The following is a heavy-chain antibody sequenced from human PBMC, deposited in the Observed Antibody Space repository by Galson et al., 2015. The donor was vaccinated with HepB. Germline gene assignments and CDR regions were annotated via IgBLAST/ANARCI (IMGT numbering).Heavy chain of an antibody. CDR2: ISSSGSTI. V-gene: IGHV3-48*03. D-gene: IGHD5-18*01. CDR1: GFTFSSYE. Sequence: SLRLSCAASGFTFSSYEMNWVRQAPGKGLEWVSYISSSGSTIYYADSVKGRFTISRDNAKNSLYLQMNSLRAEDTAVYYCARESRGYSYAIPWYYYGMDVWGQGTTVTVSS. CDR3: ARESRGYSYAIPWYYYGMDV. J-gene: IGHJ6*02.